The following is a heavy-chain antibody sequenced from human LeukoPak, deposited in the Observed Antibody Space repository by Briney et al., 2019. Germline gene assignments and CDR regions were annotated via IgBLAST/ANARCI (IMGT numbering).Heavy chain of an antibody. CDR3: ARAVTGPRFDP. V-gene: IGHV4-38-2*01. J-gene: IGHJ5*02. CDR2: ISHSGST. D-gene: IGHD6-19*01. Sequence: PSETLSLTRVVSNYSISSDNYWGWIRQSPGKGLEWIGSISHSGSTYYNPSLQSRVTISVDTSKNQFSLNLTSVTTTDTALYYCARAVTGPRFDPWGQGTLVTVSS. CDR1: NYSISSDNY.